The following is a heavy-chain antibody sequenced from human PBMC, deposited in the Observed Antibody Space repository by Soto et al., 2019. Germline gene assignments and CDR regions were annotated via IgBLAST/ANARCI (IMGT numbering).Heavy chain of an antibody. CDR1: GYTFTTYG. D-gene: IGHD4-17*01. CDR3: ARTNKGDYVPPLDN. J-gene: IGHJ4*02. Sequence: QIPLVQSGGEVKKPGAAVKFSCKTSGYTFTTYGIIWVRQAPGQGLEWMGWITPFTDNTNYAQNLQGRVTMTTDTSTDTADLELRSLTSDDTAVYYCARTNKGDYVPPLDNWGQGTLVTVSS. V-gene: IGHV1-18*01. CDR2: ITPFTDNT.